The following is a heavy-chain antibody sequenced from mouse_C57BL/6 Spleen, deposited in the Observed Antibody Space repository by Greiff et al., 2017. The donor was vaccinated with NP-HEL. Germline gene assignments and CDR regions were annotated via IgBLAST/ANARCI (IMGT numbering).Heavy chain of an antibody. CDR3: ARPFITTVVATGDWYFDV. V-gene: IGHV5-16*01. CDR1: GFTFSDYY. Sequence: EVMLVESEGGLVQPGSSMKLSCTASGFTFSDYYMAWVRQVPEKGLEWVANINYDGSSTYYLDSLKSRFIISRDNAKNILYLQMSSLKSEDTATYYCARPFITTVVATGDWYFDVWGTGTTVTVSS. CDR2: INYDGSST. D-gene: IGHD1-1*01. J-gene: IGHJ1*03.